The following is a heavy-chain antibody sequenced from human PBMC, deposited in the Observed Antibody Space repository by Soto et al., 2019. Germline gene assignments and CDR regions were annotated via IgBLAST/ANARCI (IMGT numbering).Heavy chain of an antibody. J-gene: IGHJ4*02. CDR2: TYYRSKWDY. CDR3: ARAPIAALYYFDY. V-gene: IGHV6-1*01. Sequence: QSQTLSLTCAISGDSVSSNRAAWNWIRQSPSRGLEWLGRTYYRSKWDYDYASSVRSRIIINPDTSENHFSLQLNSVTPEATAVYYCARAPIAALYYFDYWGRGTLVTVSS. D-gene: IGHD2-15*01. CDR1: GDSVSSNRAA.